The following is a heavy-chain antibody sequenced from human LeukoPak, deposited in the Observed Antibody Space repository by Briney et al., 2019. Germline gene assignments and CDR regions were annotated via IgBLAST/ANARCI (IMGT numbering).Heavy chain of an antibody. Sequence: GGSLRLSCAASGFTFSSYGMHWVRQAPGKGLELVAFIRYDGNNKYYADSVKGRFTISRDNSKNTLYLQMNSLRAEDTAVYYCAKDRESHIVVVPAAQDYWGQGTLATVSS. CDR1: GFTFSSYG. CDR3: AKDRESHIVVVPAAQDY. D-gene: IGHD2-2*01. CDR2: IRYDGNNK. V-gene: IGHV3-30*02. J-gene: IGHJ4*02.